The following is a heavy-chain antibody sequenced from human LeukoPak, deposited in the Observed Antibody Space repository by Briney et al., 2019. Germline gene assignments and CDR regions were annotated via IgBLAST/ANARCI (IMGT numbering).Heavy chain of an antibody. V-gene: IGHV4-59*01. J-gene: IGHJ4*02. CDR3: ARGSTPYSSSWYDY. CDR2: IYYSGST. CDR1: GGSISSYY. Sequence: SETLSLTCTVSGGSISSYYWSWIRQPPGKGLEWIGYIYYSGSTNYNPSLKSRVTISVDTSKNQFSLKLSSVTAADTAVYYCARGSTPYSSSWYDYWGQGTLVTVSS. D-gene: IGHD6-13*01.